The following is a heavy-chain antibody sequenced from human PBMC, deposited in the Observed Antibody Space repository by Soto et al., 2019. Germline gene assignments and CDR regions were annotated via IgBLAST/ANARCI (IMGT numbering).Heavy chain of an antibody. CDR1: GGTFSSYS. CDR3: ARDYYDSSGYYSSFDY. Sequence: SVKVSCKGSGGTFSSYSISWVRQAPGQGLEWMGGIIPIFGTANYAQKFQGRVTITADESTSTAYMELSSLRSEDTAVYYCARDYYDSSGYYSSFDYWGQGTLVTVSS. CDR2: IIPIFGTA. J-gene: IGHJ4*02. D-gene: IGHD3-22*01. V-gene: IGHV1-69*13.